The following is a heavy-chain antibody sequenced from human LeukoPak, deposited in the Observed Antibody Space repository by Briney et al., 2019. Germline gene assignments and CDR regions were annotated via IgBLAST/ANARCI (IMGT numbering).Heavy chain of an antibody. Sequence: GGSLRLSCVAPGFTLSNYWIHWVRHAPGKGLVWVSRISTDGSITSYADSVKGRFTVSRDNAKNTLFLQMNSLRAEDTAVYYCVRAQWGFDYWGQGTLVTVSS. J-gene: IGHJ4*02. D-gene: IGHD3-16*01. CDR3: VRAQWGFDY. CDR1: GFTLSNYW. CDR2: ISTDGSIT. V-gene: IGHV3-74*01.